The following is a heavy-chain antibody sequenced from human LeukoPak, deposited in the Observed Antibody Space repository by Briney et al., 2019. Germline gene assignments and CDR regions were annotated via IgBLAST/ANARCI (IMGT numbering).Heavy chain of an antibody. Sequence: GASVKVSCKASGYTFSSYYMHWVRQAPGQGLEWMGIINPSGGSTSYAQKFQGRVTMTRDTSTSTVYMELSSLRSEDTAVYYCARDRGVGATSGKDAFDIWGQGTMVTVSS. CDR1: GYTFSSYY. CDR3: ARDRGVGATSGKDAFDI. CDR2: INPSGGST. D-gene: IGHD1-26*01. V-gene: IGHV1-46*01. J-gene: IGHJ3*02.